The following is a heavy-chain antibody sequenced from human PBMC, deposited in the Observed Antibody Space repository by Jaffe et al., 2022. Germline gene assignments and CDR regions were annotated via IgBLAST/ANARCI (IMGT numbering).Heavy chain of an antibody. CDR3: ARGVRRGLEYGGYIGDAFDV. D-gene: IGHD4-17*01. J-gene: IGHJ3*01. V-gene: IGHV1-2*06. Sequence: QVLLVQAGGEVKKPGASVRVSCKASGYTFTGHYIHWLRQAPGQGLEWLGRINPNKGDTDYAQKFYGRVTMIRDTSITTAYMDLTRLTSDDTAIYYCARGVRRGLEYGGYIGDAFDVWGQGAVVTVSS. CDR1: GYTFTGHY. CDR2: INPNKGDT.